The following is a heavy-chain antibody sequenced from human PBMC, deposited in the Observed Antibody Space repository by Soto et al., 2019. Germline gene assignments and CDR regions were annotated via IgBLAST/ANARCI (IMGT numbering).Heavy chain of an antibody. CDR2: IDNSGST. V-gene: IGHV4-4*07. CDR3: ARGGQDFWSGTFDY. D-gene: IGHD3-3*01. J-gene: IGHJ4*02. CDR1: GGSISNYF. Sequence: QGQLQESGPGLVKPSETLSLTCTVSGGSISNYFCNWIRQPAGKGLEWLGRIDNSGSTNYNPSLKSRSTMSADTSRNQFSLKLNSVTAADTAVYYCARGGQDFWSGTFDYWGQGALVTVSS.